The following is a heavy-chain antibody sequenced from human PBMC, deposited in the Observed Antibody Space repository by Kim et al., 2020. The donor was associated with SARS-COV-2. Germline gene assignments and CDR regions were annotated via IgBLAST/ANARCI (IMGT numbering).Heavy chain of an antibody. J-gene: IGHJ4*02. CDR3: ASRTVES. V-gene: IGHV3-30*04. CDR2: ISYDGSNK. CDR1: GFTFSSYA. Sequence: GGSLRLSCAASGFTFSSYAMHWVRQAPGKGLEWVAVISYDGSNKYYADSVKGRFTISRDNSKNTLYLQMNSLRAEDTAVYYCASRTVESWGQGTLVTVSS.